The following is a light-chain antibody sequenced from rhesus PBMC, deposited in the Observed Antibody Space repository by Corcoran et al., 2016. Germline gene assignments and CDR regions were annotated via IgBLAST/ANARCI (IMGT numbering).Light chain of an antibody. CDR1: QDINSY. V-gene: IGKV1-38*01. J-gene: IGKJ2*01. CDR3: QQRNSYPYS. CDR2: DAS. Sequence: DIQLTQSPSSLSASVGYRVTITCRASQDINSYLDWYQQKSGKAPNLLIYDASNLHIGVPSRFSGSGAGTDCTLTISSVQPEDFAVYYCQQRNSYPYSFGQGTKVEIK.